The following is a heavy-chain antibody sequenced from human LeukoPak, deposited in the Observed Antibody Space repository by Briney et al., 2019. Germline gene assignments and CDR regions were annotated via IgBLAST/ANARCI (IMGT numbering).Heavy chain of an antibody. J-gene: IGHJ3*01. Sequence: PGGSLRLSCAASGFNFSFYNMNWVRQAPGKGLEWVSSISRTTSHIYYTDSVKGRFTISRDNAKNSLYLQMNSLRAEDTAVYYCASKPAVTSVAFDVWGQGTMVTVSS. V-gene: IGHV3-21*01. CDR2: ISRTTSHI. CDR1: GFNFSFYN. D-gene: IGHD4-17*01. CDR3: ASKPAVTSVAFDV.